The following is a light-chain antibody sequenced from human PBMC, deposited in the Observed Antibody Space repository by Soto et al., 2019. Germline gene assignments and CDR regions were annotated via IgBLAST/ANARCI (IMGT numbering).Light chain of an antibody. Sequence: DIQMTQSPSTLSASVGDRVTITCRASQSISSWLAWYQQKPGKAPKLLIYKASSLESGVPSRFRGGGSGTDFTLTISTLQPVVFATYYGKNYNSYFNPLGKGT. CDR3: KNYNSYFNP. J-gene: IGKJ2*01. CDR2: KAS. CDR1: QSISSW. V-gene: IGKV1-5*03.